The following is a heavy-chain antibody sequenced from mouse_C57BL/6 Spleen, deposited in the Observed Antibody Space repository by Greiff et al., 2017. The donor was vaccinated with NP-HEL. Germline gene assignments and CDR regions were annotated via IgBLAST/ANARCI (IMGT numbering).Heavy chain of an antibody. CDR3: AREDYYGSSYGNY. V-gene: IGHV1-80*01. CDR1: GYAFSSYW. D-gene: IGHD1-1*01. Sequence: QVQLKQSGAELVKPGASVKISCKASGYAFSSYWMNWVKQRPGKGLEWIGQIYPGDGDTNYNGKFKGKATLTADKSSSTAYMQLSSLTSEDSAVYFCAREDYYGSSYGNYWGQGTTLTVSS. CDR2: IYPGDGDT. J-gene: IGHJ2*01.